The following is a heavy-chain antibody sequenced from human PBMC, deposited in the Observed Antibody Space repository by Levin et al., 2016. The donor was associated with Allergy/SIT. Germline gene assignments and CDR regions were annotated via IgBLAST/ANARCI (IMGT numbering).Heavy chain of an antibody. CDR1: GYTFTSYG. D-gene: IGHD3-10*01. CDR3: ARDHGSGSYYPPGDY. CDR2: ISAYNGNT. Sequence: ASVKVSCKASGYTFTSYGISWVRQAPGQGLEWMGWISAYNGNTNYAQKLQGRVTMTTDTSTSTAYMELRSLRSDDTAVYYCARDHGSGSYYPPGDYWGQGTLVTVSS. V-gene: IGHV1-18*01. J-gene: IGHJ4*02.